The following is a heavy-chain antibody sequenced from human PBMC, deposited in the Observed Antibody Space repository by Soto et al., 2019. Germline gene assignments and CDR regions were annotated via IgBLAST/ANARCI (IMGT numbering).Heavy chain of an antibody. V-gene: IGHV4-59*12. CDR2: IYHSGST. CDR3: ARVPDR. CDR1: GGSISSYY. D-gene: IGHD2-2*01. Sequence: PSETLSLTCTVSGGSISSYYWSWIRQPPGKGLEWIGYIYHSGSTYYNPSLKSRVTISVDRSKNQFSLKLSSVTAADTAVYYCARVPDRWGQGILVTVSS. J-gene: IGHJ5*02.